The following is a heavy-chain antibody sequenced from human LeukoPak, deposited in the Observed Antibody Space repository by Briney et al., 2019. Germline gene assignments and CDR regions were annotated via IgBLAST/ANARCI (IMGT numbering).Heavy chain of an antibody. CDR1: GFTFSNYW. CDR2: INHDGGGT. Sequence: PGGSLRLSCAASGFTFSNYWMSWVRQAPGKGLEWVANINHDGGGTYYVDSMRGRFTISRDNAKSSVYLQMRSLRAEDTAVYYCATEGMVGAPGTLDYWGRGALVTVSS. D-gene: IGHD2-8*01. J-gene: IGHJ4*02. V-gene: IGHV3-7*01. CDR3: ATEGMVGAPGTLDY.